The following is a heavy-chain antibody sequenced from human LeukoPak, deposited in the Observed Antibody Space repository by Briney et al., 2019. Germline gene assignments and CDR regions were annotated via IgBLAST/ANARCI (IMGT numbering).Heavy chain of an antibody. D-gene: IGHD3-3*01. Sequence: SETLSLTCTVSGGSISSYYWSWIRQPPGKGLEWIGYIYYSGSTNYNPSLKSRVTISVDTSKNQFSLNLSSVTAADTAVYYCARVLTYYDFWSGREYYFDYWGQGTLVTVSS. CDR2: IYYSGST. J-gene: IGHJ4*02. V-gene: IGHV4-59*01. CDR3: ARVLTYYDFWSGREYYFDY. CDR1: GGSISSYY.